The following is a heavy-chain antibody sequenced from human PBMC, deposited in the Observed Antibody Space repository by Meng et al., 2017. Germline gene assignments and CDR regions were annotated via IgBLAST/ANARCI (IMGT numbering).Heavy chain of an antibody. V-gene: IGHV3-7*01. CDR2: IKQDGSEK. J-gene: IGHJ5*02. Sequence: GGSLRLSCAASGFTFSSYWMSWVRQAPGKGLEWVANIKQDGSEKYYVDSMKGRFTISRDNAKNSLYLQMNSLRAEDTAVYYCARRRLVTIFGVVGNWFDPWGQGTLVTVSS. CDR3: ARRRLVTIFGVVGNWFDP. D-gene: IGHD3-3*01. CDR1: GFTFSSYW.